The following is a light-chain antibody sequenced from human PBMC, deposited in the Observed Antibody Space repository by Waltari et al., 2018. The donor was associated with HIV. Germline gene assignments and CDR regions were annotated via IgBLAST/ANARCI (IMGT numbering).Light chain of an antibody. CDR2: GVG. Sequence: ALIQPASVSGSPGQSITISCTVTSDDIGVSKFVSWYKQHPGKAHLLMIYGVGFRPSGVPSRFSGSRSGNTASLTIFGLQAEDEADYYCCSFTKSDSLVFGGGTKLTVL. V-gene: IGLV2-14*03. J-gene: IGLJ2*01. CDR3: CSFTKSDSLV. CDR1: SDDIGVSKF.